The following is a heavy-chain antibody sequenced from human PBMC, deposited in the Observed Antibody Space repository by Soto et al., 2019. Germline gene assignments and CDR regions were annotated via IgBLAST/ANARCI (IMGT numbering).Heavy chain of an antibody. CDR2: IYYSGST. V-gene: IGHV4-39*01. CDR3: ARQENDFWSGRTYYYYGMDV. J-gene: IGHJ6*02. D-gene: IGHD3-3*01. CDR1: GGSISSSSYY. Sequence: SETLSLTCTVSGGSISSSSYYWGWIRQPPGKGLEWIGSIYYSGSTYYNPSLKSRVTISVDTSKNQFSLKLSSVTAADTAVYYCARQENDFWSGRTYYYYGMDVCGQGTTVTVSS.